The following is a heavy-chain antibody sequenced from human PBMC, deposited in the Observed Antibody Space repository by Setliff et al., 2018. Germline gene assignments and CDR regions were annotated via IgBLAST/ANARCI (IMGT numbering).Heavy chain of an antibody. CDR1: GYTFTNYW. CDR3: ARRGGDYNFWSGYSGTYYMDV. V-gene: IGHV5-51*01. Sequence: GESLKISCKGSGYTFTNYWIGWVRQMPGKGLEWMGLIYPGDSDTRYSPSFQGQVTISADKSISTAYLQWSSLKASDTAMYYCARRGGDYNFWSGYSGTYYMDVWGKGTTVTVSS. D-gene: IGHD3-3*01. J-gene: IGHJ6*03. CDR2: IYPGDSDT.